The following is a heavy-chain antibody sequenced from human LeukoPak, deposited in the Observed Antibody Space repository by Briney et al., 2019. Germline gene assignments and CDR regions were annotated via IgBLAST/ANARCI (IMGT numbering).Heavy chain of an antibody. D-gene: IGHD1-26*01. Sequence: PSETLSLTCTVSGGSISTYYWSWIRQPPGKGLEWIGYIYNSGKTNYSPSLESRVTISLDTSKNQFSLQLNSVTPEDTAVYYCARELYSGSYYALSGNYFDYWGQGTLVTVSS. J-gene: IGHJ4*02. CDR3: ARELYSGSYYALSGNYFDY. CDR2: IYNSGKT. V-gene: IGHV4-59*12. CDR1: GGSISTYY.